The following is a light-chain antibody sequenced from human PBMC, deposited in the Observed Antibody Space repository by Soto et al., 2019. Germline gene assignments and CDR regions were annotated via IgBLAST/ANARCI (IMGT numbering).Light chain of an antibody. CDR1: QTVFHTYDNKDF. Sequence: DIVMTQAPDSLSVSLGERATINCKSSQTVFHTYDNKDFLAWYQQKAGQPPKLLFYWASTRESGVPARFSGGGSGTDFSLTLSSLQPEDGAVYYCQQSYSSVTFGQGTKLEIK. CDR2: WAS. V-gene: IGKV4-1*01. J-gene: IGKJ2*01. CDR3: QQSYSSVT.